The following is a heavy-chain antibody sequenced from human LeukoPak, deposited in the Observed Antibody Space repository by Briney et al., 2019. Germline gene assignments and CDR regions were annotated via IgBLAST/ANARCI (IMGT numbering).Heavy chain of an antibody. CDR3: AGAQQPIALFDY. J-gene: IGHJ4*02. D-gene: IGHD6-13*01. V-gene: IGHV3-53*01. Sequence: PGGSLRLSCAASGFTFSSYAMHWVRQAPGKGLEWVSVIYSGGSTYYADSVKGRFTISRVNSKNTLYLQMNSLRAEDTAVYYCAGAQQPIALFDYWGQGTLVTVSS. CDR2: IYSGGST. CDR1: GFTFSSYA.